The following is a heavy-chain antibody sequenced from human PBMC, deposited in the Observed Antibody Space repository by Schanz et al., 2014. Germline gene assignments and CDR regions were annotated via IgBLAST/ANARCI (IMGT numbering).Heavy chain of an antibody. J-gene: IGHJ4*02. Sequence: QVQLVDSGGGLVKPGGSLRLSCTASGFSFSDYYMSWIRQAPGKGLEWVGVISYDGSKKSYADSVKGRFTISRDNSKNTLYLQMNSLRPEDTAVYYCARGGFGEVSYFDYWGQGTLXTVSS. V-gene: IGHV3-30*03. CDR2: ISYDGSKK. D-gene: IGHD3-10*01. CDR1: GFSFSDYY. CDR3: ARGGFGEVSYFDY.